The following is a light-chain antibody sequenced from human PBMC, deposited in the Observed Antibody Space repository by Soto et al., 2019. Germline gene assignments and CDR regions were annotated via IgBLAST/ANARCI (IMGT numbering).Light chain of an antibody. CDR1: QNVYNN. CDR2: DAS. Sequence: EIVMKQSPATLSVSPGEGATLSCKASQNVYNNLDWYQQRPGQPPRLLIYDASTRATGISARFSGSGYGTEFTLTISSLQSEDVAVYFCQQCRNWPLTFGGGTKVEIK. V-gene: IGKV3-15*01. CDR3: QQCRNWPLT. J-gene: IGKJ4*01.